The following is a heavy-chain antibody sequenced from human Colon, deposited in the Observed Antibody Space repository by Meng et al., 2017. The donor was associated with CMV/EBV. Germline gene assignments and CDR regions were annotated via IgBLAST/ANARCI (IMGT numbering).Heavy chain of an antibody. CDR3: VTDYPERTAQIDN. CDR2: VRAGGTA. J-gene: IGHJ4*02. Sequence: VLLVESGGGLVKPGGALRLSCAASGFTFVHAWMSWVRQAPGTGLEWVARVRAGGTADYAAPVKGRFTVGRDDSTNTVYLQMNNLLSNDTAVYYCVTDYPERTAQIDNWGQGTLVTVSS. D-gene: IGHD1/OR15-1a*01. V-gene: IGHV3-15*01. CDR1: GFTFVHAW.